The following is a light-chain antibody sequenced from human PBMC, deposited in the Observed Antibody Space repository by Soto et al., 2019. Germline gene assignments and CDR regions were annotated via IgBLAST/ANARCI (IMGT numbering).Light chain of an antibody. CDR2: DVS. CDR3: SSYTSSSTYV. V-gene: IGLV2-14*01. CDR1: SSDVGGYNY. Sequence: QFALTQPASVSWSPGQSITISCTGTSSDVGGYNYVSWHQQHPGKAPKLMIYDVSNRPSGVSNRFSGSKSGNTASLTISGLQAEDEADYYCSSYTSSSTYVFGTGTKVTVL. J-gene: IGLJ1*01.